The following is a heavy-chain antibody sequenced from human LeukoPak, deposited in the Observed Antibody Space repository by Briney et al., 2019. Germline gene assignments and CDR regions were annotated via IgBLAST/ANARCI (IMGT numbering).Heavy chain of an antibody. V-gene: IGHV1-24*01. D-gene: IGHD5-18*01. CDR1: GYTLTELS. Sequence: EASVKVSCKVSGYTLTELSMHWVRQAPGKGLEWMGGFDPEDGETIYAQKFQGRVTITADKSTSTAYMELSSLRSEDTAVYYCAREEGRRSYGKYFDYWGQGTLVTVSS. CDR2: FDPEDGET. J-gene: IGHJ4*02. CDR3: AREEGRRSYGKYFDY.